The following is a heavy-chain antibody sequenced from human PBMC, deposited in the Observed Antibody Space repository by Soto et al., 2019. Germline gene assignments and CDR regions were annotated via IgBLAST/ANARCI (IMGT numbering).Heavy chain of an antibody. CDR3: ATMIRGLIHWLDP. CDR2: MYPNNGQT. Sequence: QVQLVQSGAEVKRPGASVKVSCKASGDTFSNFDFNWVRQATGQGPEWMGWMYPNNGQTAYARTFQGRVTMTWNSSTSTAYMELSSVTSEDTAVYYCATMIRGLIHWLDPWGQGTLVTVSS. CDR1: GDTFSNFD. D-gene: IGHD3-16*01. V-gene: IGHV1-8*01. J-gene: IGHJ5*02.